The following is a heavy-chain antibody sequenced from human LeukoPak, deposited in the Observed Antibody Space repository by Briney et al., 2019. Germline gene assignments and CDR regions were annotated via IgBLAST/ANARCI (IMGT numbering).Heavy chain of an antibody. Sequence: PGASLRLSCAASGFTFSDYHMNWIRQAPGKGLEWVSYISPGGNTIYFADSVNGRFTLSRDSARNSLSLQMNSLTAEDMAVYYCAAGRDIAVAGPGGYFDYWGRGTLVTVSS. D-gene: IGHD6-19*01. J-gene: IGHJ4*02. CDR1: GFTFSDYH. CDR2: ISPGGNTI. V-gene: IGHV3-11*01. CDR3: AAGRDIAVAGPGGYFDY.